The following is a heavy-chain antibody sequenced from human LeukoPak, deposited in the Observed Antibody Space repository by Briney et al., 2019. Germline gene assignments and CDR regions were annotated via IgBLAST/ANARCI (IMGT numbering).Heavy chain of an antibody. CDR1: GDSISSSSYY. D-gene: IGHD1-14*01. Sequence: SETLSLTCTVSGDSISSSSYYWGWIRQPPGKGLEWIGSIYYSGSTYYNPSLKSRVTISVDTSKNQFSLKLSSVTAADTAVYYCARDITGSFDYWGQGNLVTVSS. CDR3: ARDITGSFDY. V-gene: IGHV4-39*07. CDR2: IYYSGST. J-gene: IGHJ4*02.